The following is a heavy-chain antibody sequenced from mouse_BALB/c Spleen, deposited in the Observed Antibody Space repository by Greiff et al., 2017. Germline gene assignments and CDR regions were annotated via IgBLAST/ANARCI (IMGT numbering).Heavy chain of an antibody. V-gene: IGHV14-3*02. CDR1: GFNIKDTY. CDR3: ARGPKGDMDY. CDR2: IDPANGNT. J-gene: IGHJ4*01. Sequence: EVMLVESGAELVKPGASVKLSCTASGFNIKDTYMHWVKQRPEQGLEWIGRIDPANGNTKYDPKFQGKATITADTSSNTAYLQLSSLTSEDTAVYYCARGPKGDMDYWGQGTSDTVSS.